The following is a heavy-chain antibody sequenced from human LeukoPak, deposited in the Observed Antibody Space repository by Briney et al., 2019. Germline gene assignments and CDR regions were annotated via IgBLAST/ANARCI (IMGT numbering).Heavy chain of an antibody. V-gene: IGHV5-51*01. Sequence: GESLKISCKGSGYIFSTYWIAWVRQMPGKGLEWMGIIYPGDSDTRYSPSFQGQVTISADKSISTAYLQWSSLKASDTAMYYCARRPLSSGYYIRYFDYWGQGTLVTVSS. J-gene: IGHJ4*02. CDR1: GYIFSTYW. D-gene: IGHD3-22*01. CDR3: ARRPLSSGYYIRYFDY. CDR2: IYPGDSDT.